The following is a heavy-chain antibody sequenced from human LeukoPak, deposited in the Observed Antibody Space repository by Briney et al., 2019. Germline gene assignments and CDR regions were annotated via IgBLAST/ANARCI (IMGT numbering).Heavy chain of an antibody. V-gene: IGHV7-4-1*02. CDR2: INTDTGNP. CDR1: GYTFTGYY. D-gene: IGHD3-22*01. J-gene: IGHJ4*02. Sequence: ASVKVSCKASGYTFTGYYMHWVRQAPGQGLEWMGWINTDTGNPTYAQGFTGRFVFSLDTSVTTTYLQISSLKAEDSAVYYCAKFPYDRSGTWGQGTLVTVSS. CDR3: AKFPYDRSGT.